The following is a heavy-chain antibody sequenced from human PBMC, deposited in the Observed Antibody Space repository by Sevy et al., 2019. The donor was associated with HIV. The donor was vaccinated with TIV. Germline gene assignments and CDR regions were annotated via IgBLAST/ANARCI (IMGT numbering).Heavy chain of an antibody. Sequence: GGSLRLSCAASGFTFSKYSMSWVRQPPGKGLEWVSTLSFGCGEINYADSVMGRFTISRDNSKSSVYLQMNNLRAEETAVYYCAREGCTKPQDYWGQGTLVTVSS. CDR3: AREGCTKPQDY. V-gene: IGHV3-23*01. CDR1: GFTFSKYS. J-gene: IGHJ4*02. D-gene: IGHD2-8*01. CDR2: LSFGCGEI.